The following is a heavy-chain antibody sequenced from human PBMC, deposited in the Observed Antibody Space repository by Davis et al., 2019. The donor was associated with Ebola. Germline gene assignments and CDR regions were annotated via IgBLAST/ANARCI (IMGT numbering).Heavy chain of an antibody. V-gene: IGHV3-30-3*01. CDR3: EREGRRVVAAPGDGMDV. CDR2: ISYDGSNK. D-gene: IGHD2-15*01. J-gene: IGHJ6*02. Sequence: PAGSLTLSCAASGFTFSSYAMHWVRQAPGKGLEWVAVISYDGSNKYYADSVKGRFTISRDNSKNTRYLQMNSLRAEDTAVYYCEREGRRVVAAPGDGMDVWGQGTTVTVSS. CDR1: GFTFSSYA.